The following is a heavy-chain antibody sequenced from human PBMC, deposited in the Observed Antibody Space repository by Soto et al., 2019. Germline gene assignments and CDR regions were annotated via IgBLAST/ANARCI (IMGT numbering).Heavy chain of an antibody. D-gene: IGHD2-15*01. CDR2: ISYDGSNK. CDR1: GFTFSIYA. CDR3: ARRGGRCSGGSCYIVNQYYGMDV. Sequence: GGSLRLSCAASGFTFSIYAMHLVRQSPGKGLEWVAFISYDGSNKYYADSVKGRFTISRDNSKNTLYLQMNSLRAEDTAVYYCARRGGRCSGGSCYIVNQYYGMDVWGQGTKVTVS. J-gene: IGHJ6*02. V-gene: IGHV3-30-3*01.